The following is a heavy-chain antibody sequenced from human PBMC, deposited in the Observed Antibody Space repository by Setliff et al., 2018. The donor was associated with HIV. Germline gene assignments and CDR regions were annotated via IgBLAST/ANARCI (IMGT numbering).Heavy chain of an antibody. CDR3: AKDHATSSWFNAHLDY. CDR1: GCTFSNYA. Sequence: GGSLRLSCAASGCTFSNYAMSWVRQAPGKGLEWVSGISGSAGTTYYADSVKGRFTISRDNSKNTLYLQKNSLRAEDTAVYYCAKDHATSSWFNAHLDYWGQGALVTVSS. V-gene: IGHV3-23*01. CDR2: ISGSAGTT. J-gene: IGHJ4*02. D-gene: IGHD6-13*01.